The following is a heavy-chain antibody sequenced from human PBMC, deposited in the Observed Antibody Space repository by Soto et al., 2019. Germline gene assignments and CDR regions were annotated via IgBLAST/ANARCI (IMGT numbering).Heavy chain of an antibody. CDR2: ISGTSSTI. CDR3: ARKVLGSGWYYFDY. CDR1: GFTFSSHS. Sequence: GGSLRLSCAASGFTFSSHSMIWVRQAPGKGLEWVSYISGTSSTIYYADSVKGRFTISRDNAKNSLYLQMGSLRAEDTAVYHCARKVLGSGWYYFDYWGQGTLVTVSS. D-gene: IGHD6-19*01. V-gene: IGHV3-48*01. J-gene: IGHJ4*02.